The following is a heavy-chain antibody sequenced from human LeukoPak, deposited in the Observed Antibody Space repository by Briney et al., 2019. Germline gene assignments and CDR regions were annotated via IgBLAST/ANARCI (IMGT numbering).Heavy chain of an antibody. V-gene: IGHV3-30*18. CDR2: ISYDGSNK. CDR3: ANGGYCSGGSCYDSVLVIDY. Sequence: GRSLRLSCAASGLTFSSYGMHWVRQAPGKGLEWVAVISYDGSNKYYADSVKGRFTVSRDNSKNTLYLQMNSLRAEDTAVYYCANGGYCSGGSCYDSVLVIDYWGQGTLVTVSS. D-gene: IGHD2-15*01. J-gene: IGHJ4*02. CDR1: GLTFSSYG.